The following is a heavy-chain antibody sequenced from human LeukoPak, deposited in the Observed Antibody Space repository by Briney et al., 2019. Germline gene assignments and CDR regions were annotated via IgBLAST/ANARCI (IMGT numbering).Heavy chain of an antibody. J-gene: IGHJ6*03. D-gene: IGHD3-3*01. CDR2: INHSGST. CDR3: ARAYYDFWSGKHMDV. Sequence: SETLSLTCAVYGGSFRGYYWSWIRQPPGKGLEWIGEINHSGSTNYNPSLKSRVTISVDTSKNQFSLKLSSVTAADTAVYYCARAYYDFWSGKHMDVWGKGTTVTVSS. V-gene: IGHV4-34*01. CDR1: GGSFRGYY.